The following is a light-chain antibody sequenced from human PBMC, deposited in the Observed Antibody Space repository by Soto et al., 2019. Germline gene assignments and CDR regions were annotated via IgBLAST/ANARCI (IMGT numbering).Light chain of an antibody. Sequence: DIQMTQSPSYVSASVGDRVSITCRASQDIRSWLAWYQQRPGKAPKLLIYAATTLQSGVPSRFSGSGSGTTFTLTINNLQPEEFASYFCQQANSFPLTFGGGTKVDI. CDR2: AAT. CDR3: QQANSFPLT. CDR1: QDIRSW. V-gene: IGKV1-12*01. J-gene: IGKJ4*01.